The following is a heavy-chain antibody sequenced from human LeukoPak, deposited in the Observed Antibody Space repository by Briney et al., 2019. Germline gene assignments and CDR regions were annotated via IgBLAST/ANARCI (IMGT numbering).Heavy chain of an antibody. CDR1: GFTFSSYS. CDR2: ISSSSSYI. Sequence: GGSLRLSCAASGFTFSSYSMNWVRQAPGKGLEWVSSISSSSSYIYYADSVKGRFTISRDNTKNSLYLQMNSLRAEDTAVYYCARVEASGYDYGAFDYWGQGTLVTVSS. D-gene: IGHD5-12*01. V-gene: IGHV3-21*01. CDR3: ARVEASGYDYGAFDY. J-gene: IGHJ4*02.